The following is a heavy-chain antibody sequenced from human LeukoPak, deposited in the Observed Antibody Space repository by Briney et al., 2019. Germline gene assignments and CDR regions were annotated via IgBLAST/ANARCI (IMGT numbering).Heavy chain of an antibody. Sequence: SETLSLTCTVSGGSISSSSYYWGWIRQPPGKGLEWIGSIYYSGSTYYNPSLKSRVTISVDTSKNQFSLKLSSVTAADTAVYYCARGRYGDPFDYWGQGTLVTASS. CDR3: ARGRYGDPFDY. CDR1: GGSISSSSYY. J-gene: IGHJ4*02. V-gene: IGHV4-39*07. CDR2: IYYSGST. D-gene: IGHD4-17*01.